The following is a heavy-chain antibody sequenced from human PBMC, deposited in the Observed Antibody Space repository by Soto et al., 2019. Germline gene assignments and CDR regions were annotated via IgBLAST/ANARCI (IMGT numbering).Heavy chain of an antibody. V-gene: IGHV1-69*12. J-gene: IGHJ2*01. D-gene: IGHD5-12*01. CDR2: IIPIVGTG. CDR3: ARGNHRWLQLWYFDL. CDR1: GGTFSNDP. Sequence: QVQLVQSGAEVKKPGSSVKVSCKASGGTFSNDPISWVRQAPGQGLEWMGGIIPIVGTGNYAQKFQGRVTITADESTSTAYMELSSLRSEDTAVYYCARGNHRWLQLWYFDLWGRGTLVTVSS.